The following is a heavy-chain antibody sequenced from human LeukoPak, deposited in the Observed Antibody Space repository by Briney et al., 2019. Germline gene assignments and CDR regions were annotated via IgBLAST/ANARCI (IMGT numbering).Heavy chain of an antibody. CDR3: ARGTHCSSTSCYNYYYYMDV. CDR2: IYYSGST. Sequence: SETLSLTCTVSGGSISSYYWSWIRQPPGKGLEWIGSIYYSGSTNYNPSLKSRVTISVDTSKNQFSLKLSSVTAADTAVYYCARGTHCSSTSCYNYYYYMDVWGKGTTVTVSS. V-gene: IGHV4-59*08. J-gene: IGHJ6*03. D-gene: IGHD2-2*02. CDR1: GGSISSYY.